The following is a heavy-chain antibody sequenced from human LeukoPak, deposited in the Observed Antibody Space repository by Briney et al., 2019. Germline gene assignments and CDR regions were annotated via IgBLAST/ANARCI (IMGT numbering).Heavy chain of an antibody. Sequence: ASVKVSCKASGYTFTSYDISWVRQAPGQGLEWMGWISAYNGNTNYAQKLQGRFTMTTDTSTSTAYMELRSMRSDDTAVYYCARASGYYDSSGPPFDYWGQGTLVTVSS. J-gene: IGHJ4*02. CDR1: GYTFTSYD. CDR2: ISAYNGNT. V-gene: IGHV1-18*01. D-gene: IGHD3-22*01. CDR3: ARASGYYDSSGPPFDY.